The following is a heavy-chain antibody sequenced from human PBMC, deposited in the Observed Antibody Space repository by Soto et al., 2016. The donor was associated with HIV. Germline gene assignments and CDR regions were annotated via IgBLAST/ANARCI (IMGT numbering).Heavy chain of an antibody. J-gene: IGHJ6*02. CDR3: ARDRKMTTVTTSGLFGLDV. Sequence: QVQLVQSGAEVKKPGASLKVSCKTSGYTFTDYYILWVRQAPGQGLEWMAWSNPKSGASKSAQRFQGRVTMTRDTSISTAYMELHSLESDDTAVYYCARDRKMTTVTTSGLFGLDVWGQGTTVTVSS. CDR1: GYTFTDYY. D-gene: IGHD4-17*01. CDR2: SNPKSGAS. V-gene: IGHV1-2*02.